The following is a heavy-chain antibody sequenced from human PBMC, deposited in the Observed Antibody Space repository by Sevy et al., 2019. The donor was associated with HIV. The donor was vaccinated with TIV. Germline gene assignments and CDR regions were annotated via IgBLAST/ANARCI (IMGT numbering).Heavy chain of an antibody. CDR2: FDPEDGDPEDGKT. Sequence: ASVKVSCKVSGYTLAKFSIHWVRQAPGKGFEWMTSFDPEDGDPEDGKTIYAQKFLGRVTMTEDTSTDTAYMELSSLRSDDTAVYYCATTKDYYDSSRYPFDYWGQGTLVTVSS. CDR1: GYTLAKFS. J-gene: IGHJ4*02. V-gene: IGHV1-24*01. D-gene: IGHD3-22*01. CDR3: ATTKDYYDSSRYPFDY.